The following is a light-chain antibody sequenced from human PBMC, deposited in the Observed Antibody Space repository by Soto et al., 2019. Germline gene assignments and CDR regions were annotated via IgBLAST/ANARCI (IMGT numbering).Light chain of an antibody. J-gene: IGKJ1*01. V-gene: IGKV3-20*01. CDR2: GAS. CDR3: QQYGSSPQT. Sequence: EIVLTQSPGTLSLSPGERVTLSCRASQSVSSNYLAWYQQKPGQAPRLLIYGASSMATGISDRFSGSGSGTDFTLSISRLEPEDFAVYYCQQYGSSPQTFGQGTKVEIK. CDR1: QSVSSNY.